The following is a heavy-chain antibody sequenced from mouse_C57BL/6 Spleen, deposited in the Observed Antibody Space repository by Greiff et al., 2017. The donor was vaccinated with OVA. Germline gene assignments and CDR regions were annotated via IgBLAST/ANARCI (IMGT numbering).Heavy chain of an antibody. Sequence: QVQLQQSGPELVKPGASVKISCKASGYAFSSSWMNWVKQRPGKGLEWIGRIYPGDGDTNYNGKFKGKATVTADKSSSTAYMQLSSLTSEDSAVYFCARGGRGYFDYWGQGTTLTVSS. J-gene: IGHJ2*01. CDR1: GYAFSSSW. V-gene: IGHV1-82*01. CDR2: IYPGDGDT. CDR3: ARGGRGYFDY. D-gene: IGHD1-1*01.